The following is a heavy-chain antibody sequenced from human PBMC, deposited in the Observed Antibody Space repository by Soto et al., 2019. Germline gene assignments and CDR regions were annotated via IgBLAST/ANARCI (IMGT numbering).Heavy chain of an antibody. CDR1: GFTFSSFH. Sequence: GGSLRLSCAASGFTFSSFHMNWVRQAPGRGLEWVAYITSSSDTIYYSDSVKGRFTISRDNGKNSLFLQMNSLRDEDTAVYYCSRVVVVIPPGYYYAMDVWGQGTTVTVSS. V-gene: IGHV3-48*02. CDR3: SRVVVVIPPGYYYAMDV. CDR2: ITSSSDTI. J-gene: IGHJ6*02. D-gene: IGHD3-22*01.